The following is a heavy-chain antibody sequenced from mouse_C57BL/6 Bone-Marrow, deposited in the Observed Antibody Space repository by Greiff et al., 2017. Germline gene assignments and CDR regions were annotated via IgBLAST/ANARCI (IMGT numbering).Heavy chain of an antibody. Sequence: VQLQQSGAELARPGASVKLSCKASGYTFTSYGISWVKQRTGQGLEWIGEIYPRRGNTYYNEKFKGKATLTADKSSSTAYMELRSLTSEDSAVYFCARRTMVTTGYWYFDVWGTGTTVTVSS. CDR2: IYPRRGNT. CDR1: GYTFTSYG. D-gene: IGHD2-2*01. V-gene: IGHV1-81*01. J-gene: IGHJ1*03. CDR3: ARRTMVTTGYWYFDV.